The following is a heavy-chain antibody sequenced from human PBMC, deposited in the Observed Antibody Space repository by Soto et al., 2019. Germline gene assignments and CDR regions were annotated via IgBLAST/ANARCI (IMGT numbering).Heavy chain of an antibody. Sequence: GGSLRLSCAASGFTVSSNYMSWVRQAPGKGLEWVSVIYSGGSTYYADSVKGRFTISRDNSKNTLYLQMNSLRAEDTAVYYCARGKTLRDYIWGRPFDYWGQGTLVTVSS. CDR3: ARGKTLRDYIWGRPFDY. CDR1: GFTVSSNY. CDR2: IYSGGST. V-gene: IGHV3-66*01. J-gene: IGHJ4*02. D-gene: IGHD3-16*01.